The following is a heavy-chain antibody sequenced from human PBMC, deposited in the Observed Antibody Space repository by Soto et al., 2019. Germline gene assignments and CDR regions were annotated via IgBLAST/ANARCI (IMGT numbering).Heavy chain of an antibody. CDR3: ARASVLEWLLPDY. CDR1: GGSISSYY. J-gene: IGHJ4*02. D-gene: IGHD3-3*01. Sequence: QVQLQESGPGLVKPSETLSLTCTVSGGSISSYYWSWIRLPPGKGLEWIGYIYYSGSTNYNPSLKSRVTISVDTSKNQFSLKLSSVTAADTAVYYCARASVLEWLLPDYWGQGTLVTVSS. CDR2: IYYSGST. V-gene: IGHV4-59*01.